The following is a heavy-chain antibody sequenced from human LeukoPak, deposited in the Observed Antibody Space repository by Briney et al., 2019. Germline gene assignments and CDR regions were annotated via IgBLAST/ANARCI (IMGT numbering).Heavy chain of an antibody. J-gene: IGHJ6*03. V-gene: IGHV3-7*01. Sequence: GGSLRLSCAASGFTFSSYWMSWVRQAPGKGLEWVANIKQDGSEKYYVDSVKGRFTISRDNAKNSLYLQMNSLRAEDTAVYYCAGDAVTTLGYYYYYMDVWGKGTTVTVSS. D-gene: IGHD4-11*01. CDR3: AGDAVTTLGYYYYYMDV. CDR2: IKQDGSEK. CDR1: GFTFSSYW.